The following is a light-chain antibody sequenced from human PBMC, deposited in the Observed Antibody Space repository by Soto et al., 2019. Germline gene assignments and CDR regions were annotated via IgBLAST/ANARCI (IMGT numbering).Light chain of an antibody. V-gene: IGKV1-39*01. CDR2: AAS. Sequence: DIELTQSPSSLSASVGERVTITCRASQSISSYLDWYQQKPGKAPRLLIYAASSLQSGVPARFSGSGSGTDFTLTISSLQPEDFATYYCQQSYSTPLTFGHGTKVDIK. CDR3: QQSYSTPLT. J-gene: IGKJ1*01. CDR1: QSISSY.